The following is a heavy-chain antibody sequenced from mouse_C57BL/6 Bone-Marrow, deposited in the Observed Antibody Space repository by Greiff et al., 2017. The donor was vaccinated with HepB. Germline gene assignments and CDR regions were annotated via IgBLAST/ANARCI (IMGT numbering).Heavy chain of an antibody. D-gene: IGHD1-1*01. CDR1: GYAFSSSW. J-gene: IGHJ3*01. CDR3: AREDGSSYEGFAY. V-gene: IGHV1-82*01. Sequence: VQLQQSGPELVKPGASVKISCKASGYAFSSSWMNWVKQRPGKGLEWIGRIYPGDGDTNYNGKFKGKATLTADKSSSTAYMQLSSLTSEDSAVYFCAREDGSSYEGFAYWGQGTLVTVSA. CDR2: IYPGDGDT.